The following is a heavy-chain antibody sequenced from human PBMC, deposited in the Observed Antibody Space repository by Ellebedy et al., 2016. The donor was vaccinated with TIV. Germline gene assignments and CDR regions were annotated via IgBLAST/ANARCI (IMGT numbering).Heavy chain of an antibody. V-gene: IGHV1-46*01. D-gene: IGHD4/OR15-4a*01. CDR1: GYTFTSYY. Sequence: ASVKVSCXASGYTFTSYYMHWVRQAPGQGLEWMGIINPSGGSTSYAQKFQGRVTMTRDTSTSTVYMELSSLRSEDTAVYYCARDGTAVLAFDIWGQGTMVTVSS. J-gene: IGHJ3*02. CDR3: ARDGTAVLAFDI. CDR2: INPSGGST.